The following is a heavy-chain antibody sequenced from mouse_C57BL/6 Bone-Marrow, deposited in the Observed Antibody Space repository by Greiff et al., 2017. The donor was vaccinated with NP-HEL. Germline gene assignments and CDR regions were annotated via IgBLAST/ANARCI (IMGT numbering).Heavy chain of an antibody. CDR2: GQGMEWIG. D-gene: IGHD1-1*01. V-gene: IGHV1-87*01. Sequence: QVQLKESGPELARPWASVKISCQAFYTFFRRVHFAIRDTNYWMQWVKLRPGQGMEWIGAIYPGIGDTSYYQKIKGKATLTAHISSTADYMQLSSLTTEDSAFYYCASQETRGYGSSYEAMDYWGQGTSVTVSS. CDR1: YTFFRRVH. CDR3: TEDSAFYYCASQETRGYGSSYEAMDY. J-gene: IGHJ4*01.